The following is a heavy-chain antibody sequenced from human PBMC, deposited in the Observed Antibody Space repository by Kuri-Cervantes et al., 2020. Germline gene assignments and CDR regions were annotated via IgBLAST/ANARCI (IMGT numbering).Heavy chain of an antibody. Sequence: GESLKISCAASGFTFSSYNMNWVRQAPGKGLEWVSSISGGSSYIYSAVSVKGRFTISRDNAKNSLYLQMNSLRDEDTAVYYCARLSRGLDIWGQGTMVTVSS. CDR2: ISGGSSYI. V-gene: IGHV3-21*01. CDR1: GFTFSSYN. CDR3: ARLSRGLDI. J-gene: IGHJ3*02.